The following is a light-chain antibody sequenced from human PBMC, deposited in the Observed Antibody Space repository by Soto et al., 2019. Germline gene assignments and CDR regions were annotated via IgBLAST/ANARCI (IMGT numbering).Light chain of an antibody. J-gene: IGKJ2*01. Sequence: EIVMTQSPATVSVSPGERVTLSCRASQSVSSNLAWYQQKPGQAPRLLIYGASTRATGIPARFSGSGSGTEFTLAISSLQSEDFAVYSCQKYVNWPPTFNFGQGTKLEIK. CDR1: QSVSSN. CDR2: GAS. CDR3: QKYVNWPPTFN. V-gene: IGKV3-15*01.